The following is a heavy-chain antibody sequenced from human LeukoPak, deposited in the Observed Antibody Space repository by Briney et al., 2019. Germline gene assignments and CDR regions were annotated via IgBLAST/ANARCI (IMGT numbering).Heavy chain of an antibody. Sequence: SETLSLTCTVSGGSISSYYWSWIRQPPGKGLEWIGYIYYSGSTSYSPSLRSRGTISVDTTKNQFSLKLSSVTAADTAVYYCARETSQKGAHYMDVWGKGTTVTISS. D-gene: IGHD3-16*01. J-gene: IGHJ6*03. CDR1: GGSISSYY. V-gene: IGHV4-59*01. CDR2: IYYSGST. CDR3: ARETSQKGAHYMDV.